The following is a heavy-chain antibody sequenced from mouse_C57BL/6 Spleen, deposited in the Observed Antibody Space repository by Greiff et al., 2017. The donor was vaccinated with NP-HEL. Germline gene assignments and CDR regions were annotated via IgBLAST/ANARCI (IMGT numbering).Heavy chain of an antibody. V-gene: IGHV1-80*01. CDR1: GYAFSSYW. Sequence: QVQLQQSGAELVKPGASVKISCKASGYAFSSYWMNWVKQRPGKGLEWIGQIYPGDGDTNYNGKFKGKATLTADKSSSTAYMQLSSLTSEDSAVYFCASHYGSSYDYYAMDYWGQGTSVTVSS. D-gene: IGHD1-1*01. CDR2: IYPGDGDT. CDR3: ASHYGSSYDYYAMDY. J-gene: IGHJ4*01.